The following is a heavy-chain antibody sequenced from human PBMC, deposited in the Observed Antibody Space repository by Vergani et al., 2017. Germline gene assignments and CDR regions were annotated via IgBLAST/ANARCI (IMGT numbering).Heavy chain of an antibody. CDR2: INWNSDSI. CDR1: GFTFDDYA. Sequence: EVQLVESGGGLVQPGRSLRLSCAASGFTFDDYAMHWVRQAPGKGLEWVSGINWNSDSIAYGDSVKGRFTISRDNANTSLYLQMNSLRAEDTALYYCVKDIAASGNYWYFDLWGRGTLVTVSS. D-gene: IGHD6-13*01. CDR3: VKDIAASGNYWYFDL. V-gene: IGHV3-9*01. J-gene: IGHJ2*01.